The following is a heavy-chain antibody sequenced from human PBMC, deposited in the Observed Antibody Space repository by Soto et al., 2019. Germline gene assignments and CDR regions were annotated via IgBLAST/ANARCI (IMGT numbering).Heavy chain of an antibody. CDR3: AHRRLQPLLYSIEYFDY. Sequence: QITLKESGPTLVKPTQTLTLTCTFSGFSLSTSGVGVGWIRQPPGKALEWLALIYWDDDKRYSPSLKSRLTITKDTSKNQVVLTMTNMDPVDTATYYCAHRRLQPLLYSIEYFDYWGQGTLVTVSS. CDR2: IYWDDDK. V-gene: IGHV2-5*02. D-gene: IGHD2-2*02. J-gene: IGHJ4*02. CDR1: GFSLSTSGVG.